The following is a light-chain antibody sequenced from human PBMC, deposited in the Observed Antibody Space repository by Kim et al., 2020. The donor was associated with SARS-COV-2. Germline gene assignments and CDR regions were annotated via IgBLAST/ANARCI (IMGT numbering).Light chain of an antibody. CDR3: QQYNNRPQRN. Sequence: EIVMTQSPATLSVSPGERATLSCRASQSVSSNLAWYQQKPGQAPRLLIYGASTRATGIPARFSGSGSGTEFTLTISSLQSEDFAVYYCQQYNNRPQRNFGQGKRREIK. V-gene: IGKV3-15*01. CDR2: GAS. J-gene: IGKJ5*01. CDR1: QSVSSN.